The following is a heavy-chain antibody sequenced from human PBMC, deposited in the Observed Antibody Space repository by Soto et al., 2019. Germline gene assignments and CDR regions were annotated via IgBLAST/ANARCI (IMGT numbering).Heavy chain of an antibody. J-gene: IGHJ4*02. CDR3: AKDGRIAARPPHFDY. CDR2: IYYSGST. D-gene: IGHD6-6*01. V-gene: IGHV4-59*01. CDR1: GGSTSGYY. Sequence: PSETLSLTCTVSGGSTSGYYWSWIRQPPGKGLEWIGYIYYSGSTNFNLSLKSRVTISVDTSKNQFSLNLNSVTAADTAVYYCAKDGRIAARPPHFDYWGQGTLVTVS.